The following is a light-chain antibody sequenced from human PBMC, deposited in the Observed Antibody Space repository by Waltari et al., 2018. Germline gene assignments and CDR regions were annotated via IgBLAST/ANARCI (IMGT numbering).Light chain of an antibody. CDR2: GTS. CDR1: RSVSNTY. V-gene: IGKV3D-20*02. Sequence: EIVLTQSPGTLSLSPGERATLSCRASRSVSNTYLAWYQQKPGQAPRLLIYGTSTRATGIPARFSGSGSGTDFTLTISSLEAEDVAVYYCQHRDHWPPDATFGPGTKVDI. CDR3: QHRDHWPPDAT. J-gene: IGKJ3*01.